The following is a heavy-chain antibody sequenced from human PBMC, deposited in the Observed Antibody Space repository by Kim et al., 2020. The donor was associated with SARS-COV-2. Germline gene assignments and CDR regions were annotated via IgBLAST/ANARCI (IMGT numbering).Heavy chain of an antibody. D-gene: IGHD5-12*01. Sequence: SETLSLTCTVSGGSISSYYWSWIRQPPGKGLEWIGYIYYSGSTNYNPSLKSRVTISVDTSKNQFSLKLSSVTAADTAVYYCARGMATILYYYGMDVWGQGTTVTVSS. CDR3: ARGMATILYYYGMDV. V-gene: IGHV4-59*13. CDR1: GGSISSYY. CDR2: IYYSGST. J-gene: IGHJ6*02.